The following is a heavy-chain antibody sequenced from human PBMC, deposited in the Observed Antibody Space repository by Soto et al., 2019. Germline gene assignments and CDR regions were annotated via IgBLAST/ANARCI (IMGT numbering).Heavy chain of an antibody. CDR3: ARDSFPPYSSSSKGFDY. CDR2: IYYSGST. J-gene: IGHJ4*02. CDR1: GGSISSGGYY. V-gene: IGHV4-31*03. D-gene: IGHD6-6*01. Sequence: TSETLSLTCTVSGGSISSGGYYWSWIRQHPGKGLEWIGYIYYSGSTYYNPSLKSRVTISVDTSKNQFSLKMRSVTAADTAVYYCARDSFPPYSSSSKGFDYWGQGSLVTVSS.